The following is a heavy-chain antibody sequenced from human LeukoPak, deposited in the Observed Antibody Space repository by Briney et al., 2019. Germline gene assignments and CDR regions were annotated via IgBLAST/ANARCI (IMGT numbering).Heavy chain of an antibody. J-gene: IGHJ6*03. V-gene: IGHV1-2*02. CDR1: GYTFTGYY. CDR2: INPNSGGT. D-gene: IGHD4-17*01. Sequence: GASVKVSCKASGYTFTGYYMHWVRQAPGQGLEWMGWINPNSGGTNYAQKFQGRVTMTRDTSISTAYMELSRLRSDDTAVYYCARAAEGFRGDYGDYIYYYYYMDVWGKGTTVTVSS. CDR3: ARAAEGFRGDYGDYIYYYYYMDV.